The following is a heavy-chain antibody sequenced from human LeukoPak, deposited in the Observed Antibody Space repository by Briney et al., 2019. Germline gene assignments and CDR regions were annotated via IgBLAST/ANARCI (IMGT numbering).Heavy chain of an antibody. CDR1: GFPFSTYY. CDR3: GAQRAEGFDY. V-gene: IGHV3-7*01. CDR2: IKQDGSQK. Sequence: GGSLRLSCAASGFPFSTYYMTWVRQGPGKGQEWVANIKQDGSQKYYVASVEGRFTISRDNAKSSLFLQMNSLRAEDTAVYYCGAQRAEGFDYWGQGTLVAVSS. J-gene: IGHJ4*02.